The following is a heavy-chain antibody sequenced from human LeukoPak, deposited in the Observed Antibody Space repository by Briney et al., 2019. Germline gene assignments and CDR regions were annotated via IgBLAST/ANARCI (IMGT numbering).Heavy chain of an antibody. CDR3: ARDEAAAGNLDY. D-gene: IGHD6-13*01. CDR1: GFTFIGFS. Sequence: PGGSLRLSCAASGFTFIGFSMNWLRQAPGKGLEWVANIKKDGSGKYYVDSVKGRFTISRDNAKNSLYLQMNSLRAEDTAVYYCARDEAAAGNLDYWGQGTLVTVSS. V-gene: IGHV3-7*01. CDR2: IKKDGSGK. J-gene: IGHJ4*02.